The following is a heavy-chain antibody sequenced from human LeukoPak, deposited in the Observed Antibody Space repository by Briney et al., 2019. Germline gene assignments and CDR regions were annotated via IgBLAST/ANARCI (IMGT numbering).Heavy chain of an antibody. CDR3: ARDRTGEGFLDY. Sequence: GGSLRLSCAASGFTVSSNYMNWVRQVPGKGLEWVSIIYSGGDTYYADSVKGRFTISRDNSKNTLFLQMNSLRAEDTAVYYCARDRTGEGFLDYWGQGTLVTVSS. D-gene: IGHD1-1*01. J-gene: IGHJ4*02. CDR1: GFTVSSNY. CDR2: IYSGGDT. V-gene: IGHV3-53*01.